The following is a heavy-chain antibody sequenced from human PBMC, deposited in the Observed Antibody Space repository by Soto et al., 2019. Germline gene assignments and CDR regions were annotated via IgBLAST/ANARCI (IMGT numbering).Heavy chain of an antibody. J-gene: IGHJ4*02. CDR3: TRLLVGANEV. D-gene: IGHD1-26*01. CDR1: GFTFSGSA. CDR2: IRSKANSYAT. Sequence: GESLRLSCAASGFTFSGSAMHWVRQASGKGLEWVGRIRSKANSYATAYAASVKGRFTISRDDSKNTAYLQMNSLKTEDTAVYYCTRLLVGANEVWGQGTLVTVSS. V-gene: IGHV3-73*01.